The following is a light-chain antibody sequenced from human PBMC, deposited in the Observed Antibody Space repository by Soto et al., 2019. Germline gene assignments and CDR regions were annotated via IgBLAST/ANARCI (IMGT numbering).Light chain of an antibody. CDR2: AAS. V-gene: IGKV1-8*01. Sequence: AMRMTQSPSSLSASTGDRVTITCRASQGISSYLAWYQQKPGKAPKLLIYAASTLQSGVPSRFSGSGSGTDFTLTISCLQSEDLATYYCQQYYSTPRTFGHGTNV. CDR3: QQYYSTPRT. CDR1: QGISSY. J-gene: IGKJ1*01.